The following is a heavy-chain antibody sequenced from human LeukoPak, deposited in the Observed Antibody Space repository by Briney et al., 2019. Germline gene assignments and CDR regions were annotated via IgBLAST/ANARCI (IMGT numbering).Heavy chain of an antibody. CDR2: IIPIFGTA. V-gene: IGHV1-69*01. D-gene: IGHD2-2*01. J-gene: IGHJ4*02. Sequence: GSSVKVSCKASGGTFSSYAISWVRPAPGQGLEWMGGIIPIFGTANYAQKFQGRVTITADESTSTAYMELSSLRSEDTAVYYCARGPRYCSSTSCPPSYWGQGTLVTVPS. CDR1: GGTFSSYA. CDR3: ARGPRYCSSTSCPPSY.